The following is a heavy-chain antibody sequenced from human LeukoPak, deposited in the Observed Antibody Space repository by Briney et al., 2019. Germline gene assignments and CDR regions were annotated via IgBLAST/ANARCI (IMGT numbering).Heavy chain of an antibody. CDR1: GYTFTGYY. D-gene: IGHD6-6*01. J-gene: IGHJ4*02. Sequence: ASVTVSCTASGYTFTGYYMHWVRQAPGPGLEWMGWINPNSGGTNYAQKFQGRVTMTRDTSISTAYMELSRLRSDDTAVYYCARGQFIAARYYFDYWGQGTLVTVSS. V-gene: IGHV1-2*02. CDR3: ARGQFIAARYYFDY. CDR2: INPNSGGT.